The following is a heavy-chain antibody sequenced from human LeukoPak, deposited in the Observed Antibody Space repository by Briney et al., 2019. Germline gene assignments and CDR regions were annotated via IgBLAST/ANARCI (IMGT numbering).Heavy chain of an antibody. V-gene: IGHV4-59*12. CDR1: GGSLSNYY. CDR3: ARDYYGGNPGYYFEY. D-gene: IGHD4-23*01. J-gene: IGHJ4*02. Sequence: SETLSLTCTVSGGSLSNYYWSWIRQAPGKGLEWIGYVYFSGSTNYNPSLKSRVTISLDTSKNQFSLKLSSVTAADTAVYYCARDYYGGNPGYYFEYWGQGTLVTVSS. CDR2: VYFSGST.